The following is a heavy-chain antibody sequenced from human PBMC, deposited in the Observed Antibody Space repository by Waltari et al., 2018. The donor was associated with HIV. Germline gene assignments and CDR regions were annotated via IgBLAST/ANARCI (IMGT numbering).Heavy chain of an antibody. Sequence: QVQLVQSGAEVKKPGASVKISCKASGYTFTGDYMHWVRQAPGQGLGWMGWINPENGCTKYGQKFQGRVTRTRDTSISTAYMEWSRLRSDDTAVYYCARDICNGGSCYSYYFDYWGQGTLVTVSS. CDR2: INPENGCT. CDR3: ARDICNGGSCYSYYFDY. D-gene: IGHD2-15*01. CDR1: GYTFTGDY. V-gene: IGHV1-2*02. J-gene: IGHJ4*02.